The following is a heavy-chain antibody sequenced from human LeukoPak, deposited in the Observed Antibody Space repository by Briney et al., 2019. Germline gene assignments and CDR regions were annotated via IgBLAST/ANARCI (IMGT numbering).Heavy chain of an antibody. D-gene: IGHD3-22*01. CDR1: GGSISSYY. V-gene: IGHV4-59*08. CDR2: IYYSGST. J-gene: IGHJ4*02. Sequence: SETLSLTCSVSGGSISSYYWSWIRQPPGKGPEWIGYIYYSGSTNYNPSLKSRVTISINTSKNQFSLNLTSVTAADTAVYYCARGMYYYDGSGDYRGQGTLVTVSS. CDR3: ARGMYYYDGSGDY.